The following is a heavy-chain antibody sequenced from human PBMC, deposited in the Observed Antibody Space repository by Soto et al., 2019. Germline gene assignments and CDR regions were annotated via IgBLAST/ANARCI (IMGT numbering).Heavy chain of an antibody. CDR1: GGSISSGGYY. CDR2: IYYSGST. Sequence: SETLSLTCTVSGGSISSGGYYWSWIRQHPGKGLEWIGYIYYSGSTYYNPSLKSRVTISVDTSKNQFPLKLSSVTAADTAVYYCARANYYDSSYWFDPWGQGTLVTVSS. J-gene: IGHJ5*02. D-gene: IGHD3-22*01. V-gene: IGHV4-31*03. CDR3: ARANYYDSSYWFDP.